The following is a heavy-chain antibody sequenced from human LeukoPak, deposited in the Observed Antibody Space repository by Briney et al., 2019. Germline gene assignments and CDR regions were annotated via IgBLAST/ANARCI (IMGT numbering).Heavy chain of an antibody. D-gene: IGHD5-18*01. CDR3: ARDGGGHSNGNDAFDI. CDR1: GFIFSDYE. Sequence: GGSLRLSCAASGFIFSDYEMNWVRQAPGKGLEWVSYISSSGRTIFYAGSVKGRFTISRDSAKNSLYLQMNSLRAEDTAVYYCARDGGGHSNGNDAFDIWGQGTMVTVSS. J-gene: IGHJ3*02. V-gene: IGHV3-48*03. CDR2: ISSSGRTI.